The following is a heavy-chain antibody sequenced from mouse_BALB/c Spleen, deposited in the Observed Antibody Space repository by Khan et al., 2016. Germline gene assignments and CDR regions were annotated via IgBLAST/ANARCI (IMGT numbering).Heavy chain of an antibody. V-gene: IGHV1-9*01. CDR2: ILPGSGYS. CDR1: GYTFSNYW. Sequence: QVRLQQSGAELMKPGASVKISCKATGYTFSNYWIEWVKQRPGHGLEWIGDILPGSGYSNSNEDFKGKATFTADASSNTAYMQLISLTSEDSDVYFSARAWYSMDYWGQGTSVTVSS. CDR3: ARAWYSMDY. J-gene: IGHJ4*01.